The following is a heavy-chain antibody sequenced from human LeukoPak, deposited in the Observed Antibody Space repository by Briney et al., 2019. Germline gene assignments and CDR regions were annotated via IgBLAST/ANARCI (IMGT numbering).Heavy chain of an antibody. CDR2: IYPGDSDT. J-gene: IGHJ3*02. Sequence: GESLKISCKGSGYSFTSYWIGWVRQMPGKGLEWMGIIYPGDSDTRYSPSFQGQVTISADKSISTAYLQWSSLKASDTAMYYCARQDRYYYDSSGYMDAFDIWGQGTMVTVSS. D-gene: IGHD3-22*01. CDR3: ARQDRYYYDSSGYMDAFDI. CDR1: GYSFTSYW. V-gene: IGHV5-51*01.